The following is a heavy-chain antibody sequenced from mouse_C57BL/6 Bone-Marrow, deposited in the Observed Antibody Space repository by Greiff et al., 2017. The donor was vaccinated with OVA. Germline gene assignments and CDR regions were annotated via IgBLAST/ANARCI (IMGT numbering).Heavy chain of an antibody. CDR3: ARRGSITTVVAPYAMDY. CDR2: IYPRSGNT. J-gene: IGHJ4*01. D-gene: IGHD1-1*01. Sequence: QVQLKESGAELARPGASVKLSCKASGYTFTSYGISWVKQRTGQGLEWIGEIYPRSGNTYYNEKFKGKATLTADKSSSTAYMELRSLTSEDSAVYFCARRGSITTVVAPYAMDYWGQGTSVTVSS. V-gene: IGHV1-81*01. CDR1: GYTFTSYG.